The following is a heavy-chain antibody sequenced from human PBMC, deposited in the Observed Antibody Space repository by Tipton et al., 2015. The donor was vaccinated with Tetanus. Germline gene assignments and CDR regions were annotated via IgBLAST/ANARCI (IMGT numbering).Heavy chain of an antibody. Sequence: TLSLTCTVSGGSIRGGTFYWGWIRQPPGKGMEWIGSIYERGDTYYIPSLKSRVTISVDTSKNQFSLNLNSMAAAERGGYYCARHQRGCFPPFDYWGQGNLVTVPS. CDR2: IYERGDT. J-gene: IGHJ4*02. D-gene: IGHD2-21*01. CDR3: ARHQRGCFPPFDY. V-gene: IGHV4-39*01. CDR1: GGSIRGGTFY.